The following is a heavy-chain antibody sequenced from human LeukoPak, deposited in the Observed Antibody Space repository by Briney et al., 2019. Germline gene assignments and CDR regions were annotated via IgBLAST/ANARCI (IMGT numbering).Heavy chain of an antibody. CDR2: IYPGDSDT. CDR3: ARRRLRDYYFEY. D-gene: IGHD5-12*01. CDR1: EDSFTNYW. Sequence: GESLKISCKGSEDSFTNYWIGWVRHMPGKGLEWMGIIYPGDSDTRYNPSFQGQVTISADKSVSTAYLQWSSLKASDTAMYYCARRRLRDYYFEYWRQGTLVTVSS. J-gene: IGHJ4*02. V-gene: IGHV5-51*01.